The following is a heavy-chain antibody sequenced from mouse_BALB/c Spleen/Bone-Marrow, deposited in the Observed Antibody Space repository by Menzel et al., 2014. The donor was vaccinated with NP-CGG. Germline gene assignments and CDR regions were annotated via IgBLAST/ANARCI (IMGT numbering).Heavy chain of an antibody. CDR3: GRKDYFGCADMDY. V-gene: IGHV5-17*02. Sequence: EVMLVESGGGFVQPGGSRKLSCAASGFTFSSFGMHWVRQVPEKGLEWVAYISGASSIIYYADTVKGRSTIPRDNPKNNWFLQMPSRMSEDTTVDYCGRKDYFGCADMDYWGQGTPVTVSS. D-gene: IGHD1-1*01. CDR1: GFTFSSFG. CDR2: ISGASSII. J-gene: IGHJ4*01.